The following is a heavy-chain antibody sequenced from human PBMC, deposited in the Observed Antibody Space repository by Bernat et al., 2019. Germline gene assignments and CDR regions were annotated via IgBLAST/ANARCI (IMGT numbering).Heavy chain of an antibody. CDR2: IYYSGST. D-gene: IGHD4-17*01. CDR1: GGSISSYY. Sequence: QVQLQESGPGLVKPSETLSLTCTVSGGSISSYYWSWIRQPPGKGLEWIGYIYYSGSTNYNPSLKSRVTISVDTSKNQFSLKLSSVTAADTAVYYCARGSYGDYKFDYWGQGTLVTVSS. J-gene: IGHJ4*02. CDR3: ARGSYGDYKFDY. V-gene: IGHV4-59*01.